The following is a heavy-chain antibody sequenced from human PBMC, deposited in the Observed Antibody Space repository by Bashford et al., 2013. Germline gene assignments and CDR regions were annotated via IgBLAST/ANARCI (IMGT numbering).Heavy chain of an antibody. J-gene: IGHJ4*02. Sequence: ASVKVSCKSSGRTFIAYYVHWLRQAPGQGLEWMGWINPNSGGTKFAQKFQGRVTMTWDTSIATAYVDLRRLTSDDTAIYYCAKAACDGDCYWFDDWGQGTLVTVSS. V-gene: IGHV1-2*02. D-gene: IGHD2-21*02. CDR3: AKAACDGDCYWFDD. CDR2: INPNSGGT. CDR1: GRTFIAYY.